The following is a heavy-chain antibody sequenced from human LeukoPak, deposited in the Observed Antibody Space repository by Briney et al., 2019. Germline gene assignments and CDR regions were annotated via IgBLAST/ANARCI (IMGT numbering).Heavy chain of an antibody. CDR1: GGSISSYY. Sequence: SETLSLTCTVSGGSISSYYWSWIRQPPGKGLEWIGYIYYSGSTNYNPSLKSRVTISVDTSKNPFSLKLSSVTAADTAVYYCASTEYYGMDVWGQGTTVTVSS. CDR2: IYYSGST. V-gene: IGHV4-59*01. J-gene: IGHJ6*02. CDR3: ASTEYYGMDV.